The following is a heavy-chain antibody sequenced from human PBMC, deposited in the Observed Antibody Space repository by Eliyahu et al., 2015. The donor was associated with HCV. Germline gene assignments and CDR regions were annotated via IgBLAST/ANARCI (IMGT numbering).Heavy chain of an antibody. CDR1: GGSFSSYY. Sequence: QVHLRQWGAGLLKPSETLSLXCGVSGGSFSSYYWSWIRQTPEKGLEWIGEINHTGDTNYNPSVESRVTISEDTSKNQFSLKLRSVTAADTAVYYCASFAAGRLDSWGQGTLVTVSS. CDR2: INHTGDT. D-gene: IGHD6-25*01. CDR3: ASFAAGRLDS. V-gene: IGHV4-34*02. J-gene: IGHJ4*02.